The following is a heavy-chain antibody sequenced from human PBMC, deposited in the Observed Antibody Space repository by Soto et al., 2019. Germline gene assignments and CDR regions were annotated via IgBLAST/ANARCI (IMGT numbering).Heavy chain of an antibody. J-gene: IGHJ4*02. D-gene: IGHD6-19*01. Sequence: QVQLVQSGAEVKEPGASVKVSCKASGYTFTSLDLNWMRQATGQGLEWMGWMSPNSGNTGYAEKFQGRVTMTRDTSKSTAYMELTGLTSEDTAVYYCVRGVEAGVDYWGQGTLVTVSS. CDR1: GYTFTSLD. CDR2: MSPNSGNT. CDR3: VRGVEAGVDY. V-gene: IGHV1-8*01.